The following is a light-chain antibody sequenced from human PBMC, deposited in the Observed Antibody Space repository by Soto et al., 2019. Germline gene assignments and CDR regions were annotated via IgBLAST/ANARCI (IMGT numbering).Light chain of an antibody. Sequence: DIQMTQSPSSLSASVGDRVTITCRPSRGIGNALAWYQQKPGTVPKLLIHSASTLQSGVPSRFSGSGSGTDFTLTISSLPPEDVASYYCQKYDSAPTFGPGTKVDIE. CDR2: SAS. J-gene: IGKJ1*01. CDR1: RGIGNA. V-gene: IGKV1-27*01. CDR3: QKYDSAPT.